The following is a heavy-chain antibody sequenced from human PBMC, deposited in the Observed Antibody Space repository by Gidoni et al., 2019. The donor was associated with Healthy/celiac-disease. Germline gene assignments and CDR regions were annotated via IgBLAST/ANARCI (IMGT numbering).Heavy chain of an antibody. J-gene: IGHJ3*02. CDR2: IYHSGST. D-gene: IGHD1-26*01. CDR1: GCSISRSNW. V-gene: IGHV4-4*02. Sequence: QVHLQDSCPGLVKPSCPLSLTCAVSGCSISRSNWWSWVRQPPGKGLEWIGEIYHSGSTNYNPSLKSRVTISVDKSKNQFSLKLSSVTAAETAVYYCARASHIVGATEGGAFDIWGQGTMVTVSS. CDR3: ARASHIVGATEGGAFDI.